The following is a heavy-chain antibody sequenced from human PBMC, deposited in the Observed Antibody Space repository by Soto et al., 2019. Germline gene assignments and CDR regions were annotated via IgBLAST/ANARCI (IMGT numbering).Heavy chain of an antibody. J-gene: IGHJ6*02. Sequence: SQTLSLTCAISGDSVSSNSAAWNWIRQSPSRGLEWLGRTYYRSKWYNDYAVSVKSRITINPDTSKNQFSLQLNSVTPEDTAVYYCARVESGYSSSSSYYYGMDVWGQGTTVTVSS. V-gene: IGHV6-1*01. CDR2: TYYRSKWYN. D-gene: IGHD6-6*01. CDR3: ARVESGYSSSSSYYYGMDV. CDR1: GDSVSSNSAA.